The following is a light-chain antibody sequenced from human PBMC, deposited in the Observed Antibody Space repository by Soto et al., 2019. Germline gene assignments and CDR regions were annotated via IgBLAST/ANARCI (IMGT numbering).Light chain of an antibody. V-gene: IGKV1-39*01. CDR1: QIISSY. J-gene: IGKJ5*01. CDR3: QQYNNWPPIT. Sequence: DIQMTQSPSSLSVSIGDRVTITCLASQIISSYLNWYQQKPGKAPKLLIYAVSSLQSGIPDRFSGSGSGTEFTLTISSLQSEDFAVYYCQQYNNWPPITFGQGTRLENK. CDR2: AVS.